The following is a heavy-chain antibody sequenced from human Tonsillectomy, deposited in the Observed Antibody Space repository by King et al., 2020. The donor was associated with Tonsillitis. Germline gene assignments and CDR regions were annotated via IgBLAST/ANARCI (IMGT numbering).Heavy chain of an antibody. V-gene: IGHV1-46*01. D-gene: IGHD4-23*01. J-gene: IGHJ4*02. Sequence: LQLVQSGAEVKKPGASVKVSCKASGYTFTSYFMHWVRQAPGQGLEWMGVINPNGGATSFAQKFQGRVTMTRDTSTSTVYMELSSLRSEDTAVFYCARDPYGSDNSFDYWGQGTLVTVSS. CDR3: ARDPYGSDNSFDY. CDR2: INPNGGAT. CDR1: GYTFTSYF.